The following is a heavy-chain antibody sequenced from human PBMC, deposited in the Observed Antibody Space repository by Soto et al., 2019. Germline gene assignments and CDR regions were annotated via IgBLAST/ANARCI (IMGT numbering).Heavy chain of an antibody. V-gene: IGHV3-30*18. CDR3: AKGGRQWLVTSDFNY. CDR2: VAHDGRNT. CDR1: GFTFSDYA. D-gene: IGHD6-19*01. Sequence: VQLVESGGGVVQPGRSLRLSCAASGFTFSDYAMHWCRQAPGKGLEWVAVVAHDGRNTHYADSVKGLFTIARDSSKNTVSREMTSLRAEDTAVYYCAKGGRQWLVTSDFNYWGQGALVTVSS. J-gene: IGHJ4*02.